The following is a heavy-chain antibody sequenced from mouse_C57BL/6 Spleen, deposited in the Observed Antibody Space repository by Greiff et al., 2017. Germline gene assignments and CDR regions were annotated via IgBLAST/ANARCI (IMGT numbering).Heavy chain of an antibody. J-gene: IGHJ3*01. CDR3: TRNRGAY. CDR1: GYTFTDYE. CDR2: IDPETGGT. V-gene: IGHV1-15*01. Sequence: QVQLQQSGAELVRPGASVTLSCKASGYTFTDYEMHWVKQTPVHGLEWIGAIDPETGGTAYNQKVKGKAILTADKASSTAYMELRSLTSEDYAVYYCTRNRGAYWGQGTLVTVSA.